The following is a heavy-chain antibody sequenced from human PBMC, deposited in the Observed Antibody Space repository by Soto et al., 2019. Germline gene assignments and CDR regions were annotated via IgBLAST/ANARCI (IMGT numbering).Heavy chain of an antibody. Sequence: QMQLVQSGAEVKKTGSSVKVSCKASGYTFTYRYLNWVRQAPGQALEWMGWITAFNGNTKYAQKFQDRVTIARDRSLSTAYMELSSLRSEDTAMYYCASQTGLLEGDAFDIWGQGTMVTVSS. CDR2: ITAFNGNT. CDR1: GYTFTYRY. J-gene: IGHJ3*02. CDR3: ASQTGLLEGDAFDI. D-gene: IGHD3-9*01. V-gene: IGHV1-45*02.